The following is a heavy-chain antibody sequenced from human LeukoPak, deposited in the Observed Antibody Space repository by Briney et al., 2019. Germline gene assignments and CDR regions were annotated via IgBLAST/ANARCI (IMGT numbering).Heavy chain of an antibody. J-gene: IGHJ4*02. V-gene: IGHV3-23*01. CDR2: LTGGGGGT. CDR3: AKDKGSVNGTFDY. Sequence: GGSLRLSCAASGFTFSTYAMSWVRQAPGKGLEWVSGLTGGGGGTSYADSVKGRFTISRDNSKNTLYLQMNSLRAEDAAVYYCAKDKGSVNGTFDYWCQGPLVTVAS. CDR1: GFTFSTYA.